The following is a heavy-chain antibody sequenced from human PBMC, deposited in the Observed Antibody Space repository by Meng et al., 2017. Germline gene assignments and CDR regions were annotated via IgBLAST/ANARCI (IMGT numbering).Heavy chain of an antibody. J-gene: IGHJ3*02. D-gene: IGHD6-19*01. CDR2: INPNNGGT. CDR3: AREKVSVPGSDDAFDI. Sequence: VHVVQSWAVGKKPGASVNVACKTSGYTFTDYYIHWVRQARGQGLEWLGRINPNNGGTNYPQRFRGRVTMTRDTSITTAYMDLSSLRSDDTAVYYCAREKVSVPGSDDAFDIWGQGTMVTVSS. V-gene: IGHV1-2*06. CDR1: GYTFTDYY.